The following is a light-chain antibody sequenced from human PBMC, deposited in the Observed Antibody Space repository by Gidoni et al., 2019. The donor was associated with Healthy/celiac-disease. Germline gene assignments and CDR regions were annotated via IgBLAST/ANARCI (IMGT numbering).Light chain of an antibody. CDR3: QQYGSSPRIT. J-gene: IGKJ5*01. V-gene: IGKV3-20*01. CDR2: GAS. Sequence: EIVLTQSPGTLSLSPGERATLSCRASQSVSSSYLAWYQQKPGQAPRLLIYGASSRATGIPDRFSGSGSGTDFTLTISRLEPEDFAVDYCQQYGSSPRITFXQXTRLEIK. CDR1: QSVSSSY.